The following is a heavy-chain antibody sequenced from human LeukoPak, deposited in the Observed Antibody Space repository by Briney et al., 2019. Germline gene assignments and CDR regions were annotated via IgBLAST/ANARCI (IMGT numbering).Heavy chain of an antibody. CDR1: GFTFSSYG. D-gene: IGHD1-26*01. CDR3: ARLWELRAFDI. J-gene: IGHJ3*02. V-gene: IGHV3-30*02. CDR2: TRYDEDNK. Sequence: GGSLRLSCAASGFTFSSYGMNWVRQAPGKGLEWVAFTRYDEDNKYYAESVKGRFTISRDNSMNTLYLQMNSLRAEDTAVYYCARLWELRAFDIWGQGTMVTVSS.